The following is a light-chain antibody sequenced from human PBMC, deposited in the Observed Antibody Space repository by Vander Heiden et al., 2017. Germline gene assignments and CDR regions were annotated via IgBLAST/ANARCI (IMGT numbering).Light chain of an antibody. CDR3: GADHGSGSNFVSV. Sequence: QTVLTQPPSASASLGASVTLTCTLSSGYTNYKVDWYPQRPGKGPRFVMRVGTGGIVGSKGDGIPDRFSVLGSGLNRYLTIKNIQEEDESDDHCGADHGSGSNFVSVFGGGTKLTVL. J-gene: IGLJ3*02. CDR2: VGTGGIVG. CDR1: SGYTNYK. V-gene: IGLV9-49*01.